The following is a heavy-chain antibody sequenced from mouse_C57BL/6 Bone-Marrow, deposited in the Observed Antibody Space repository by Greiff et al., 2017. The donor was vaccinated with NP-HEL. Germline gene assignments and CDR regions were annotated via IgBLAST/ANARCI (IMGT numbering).Heavy chain of an antibody. Sequence: QVQLQQSGAELARPVSSVQLSFNPSGYTFTSYTMHWVKQRPGQGLEWIGYINPSSGYTQYNQKFKDKATLTADKSSSTAYMQLSSLTSEDSAVYYCARGGYGWFAYWGQGTLVTVSA. D-gene: IGHD2-2*01. V-gene: IGHV1-4*01. CDR1: GYTFTSYT. CDR2: INPSSGYT. CDR3: ARGGYGWFAY. J-gene: IGHJ3*01.